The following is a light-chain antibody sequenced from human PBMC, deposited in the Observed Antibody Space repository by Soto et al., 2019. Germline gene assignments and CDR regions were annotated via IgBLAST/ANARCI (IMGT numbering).Light chain of an antibody. Sequence: IVLTQSPGTLSLSPGERATLSCRASQSVSSSYLAWYQQKPGQAPRLLIYGASSRATSIPDRFSGSGSGTDFTLTISRLEPEDFAVYYCQQYGSSPLVTFGPGTKVDIK. J-gene: IGKJ3*01. CDR3: QQYGSSPLVT. V-gene: IGKV3-20*01. CDR2: GAS. CDR1: QSVSSSY.